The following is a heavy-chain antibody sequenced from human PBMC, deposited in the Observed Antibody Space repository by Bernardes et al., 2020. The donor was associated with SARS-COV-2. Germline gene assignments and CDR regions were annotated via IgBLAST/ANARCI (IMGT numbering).Heavy chain of an antibody. D-gene: IGHD3-16*01. V-gene: IGHV3-53*01. Sequence: GGSLRVSCAASELLVESNYMSWVRETPGKGLEWVAVIYVNSNTQYADSVKDRFTISRDNSKNTLYLQMSSLRAEDTAVYYCTRGGPRSVMDYWGQGTLVTVSS. J-gene: IGHJ4*02. CDR2: IYVNSNT. CDR1: ELLVESNY. CDR3: TRGGPRSVMDY.